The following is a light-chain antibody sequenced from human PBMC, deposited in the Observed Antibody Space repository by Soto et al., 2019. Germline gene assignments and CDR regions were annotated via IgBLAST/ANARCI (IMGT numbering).Light chain of an antibody. J-gene: IGKJ4*01. CDR2: GAS. V-gene: IGKV3-20*01. CDR3: QQYGSLTT. CDR1: QSVSSSY. Sequence: EIVLTQSPGTLSLSPGERATLSCRASQSVSSSYLAWYQQKPGQAPRLLIYGASSRATGIPDRFSGSGSGTDFTLTISRLEPEDFAVYYCQQYGSLTTVGGGTKVDIK.